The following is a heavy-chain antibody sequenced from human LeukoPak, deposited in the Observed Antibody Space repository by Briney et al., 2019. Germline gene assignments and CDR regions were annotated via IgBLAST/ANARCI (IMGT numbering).Heavy chain of an antibody. CDR2: ISGSGGST. CDR3: AKGGNRIAAASNWFDP. V-gene: IGHV3-23*01. D-gene: IGHD6-13*01. J-gene: IGHJ5*02. Sequence: PGGSLRLSCAASGFTFSSYAMSWVRQAPGKGLEWVSAISGSGGSTYYADSVKGRFTISRDNSKNTLYLQMNSLRAEDTAVYYCAKGGNRIAAASNWFDPWGQGTLVTVSS. CDR1: GFTFSSYA.